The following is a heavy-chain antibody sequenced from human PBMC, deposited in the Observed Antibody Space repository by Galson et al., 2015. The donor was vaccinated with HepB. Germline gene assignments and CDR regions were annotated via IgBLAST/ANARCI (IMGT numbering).Heavy chain of an antibody. CDR1: GFTFSSYA. CDR2: ISYDGSNK. Sequence: SLRLSCAASGFTFSSYAMHWVRQAPGKGLEWVAVISYDGSNKYYADSVKGRFTISRDNSKNTLYLQMNSLRAEDTAVYYCADLTTHFDYWGQGTLVTVSS. J-gene: IGHJ4*02. D-gene: IGHD4-11*01. V-gene: IGHV3-30*04. CDR3: ADLTTHFDY.